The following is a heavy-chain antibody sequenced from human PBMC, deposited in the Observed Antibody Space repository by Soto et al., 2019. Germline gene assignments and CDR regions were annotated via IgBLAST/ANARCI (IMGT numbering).Heavy chain of an antibody. D-gene: IGHD4-17*01. Sequence: ASVKVSCKASGGTFSSYAISWVRQAPGQGLEWMGGIIPIFGTANYAQKFQGRVTITADESTSTAYMELSSLRSEDTAVYYCARDGRYGDYYFDYWGQGTLVTVSS. CDR1: GGTFSSYA. CDR3: ARDGRYGDYYFDY. J-gene: IGHJ4*02. CDR2: IIPIFGTA. V-gene: IGHV1-69*13.